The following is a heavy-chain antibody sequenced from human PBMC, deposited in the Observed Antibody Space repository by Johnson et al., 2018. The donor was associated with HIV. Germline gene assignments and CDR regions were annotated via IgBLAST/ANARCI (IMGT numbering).Heavy chain of an antibody. CDR3: AKTTRGNWVSCVDI. V-gene: IGHV3-11*04. CDR1: GFSLSDYF. CDR2: ISSSGTPI. J-gene: IGHJ3*02. Sequence: QMLLVESGGGLVKPGGSLRLSCAASGFSLSDYFMSWIRQAPGKGLECISYISSSGTPIYYTDSVKGRFTISRDNDKNSLYLQWNRLIAEDTSLYYCAKTTRGNWVSCVDIWGRGTMVTVSS. D-gene: IGHD7-27*01.